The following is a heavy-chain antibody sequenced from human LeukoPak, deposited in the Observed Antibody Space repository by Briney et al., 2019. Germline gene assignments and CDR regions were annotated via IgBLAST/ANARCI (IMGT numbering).Heavy chain of an antibody. V-gene: IGHV1-8*03. CDR2: MNPNSGNT. CDR1: GYTFTSYD. Sequence: SVKVSCKASGYTFTSYDINWVRQATGQGLEWMGWMNPNSGNTGYAQKFQGRVTITRNTSISTAYMELSSLRSEDTAVYYCARTYSYWSGYPTLGYWGQGTLVTVSS. J-gene: IGHJ4*02. D-gene: IGHD3-3*01. CDR3: ARTYSYWSGYPTLGY.